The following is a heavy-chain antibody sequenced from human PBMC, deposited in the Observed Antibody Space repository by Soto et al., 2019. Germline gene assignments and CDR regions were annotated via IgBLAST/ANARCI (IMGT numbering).Heavy chain of an antibody. Sequence: SETLSLTCAVSGGSFSGYYWSWIRQPPGKGLEWIGYIYHSGSTYYNPSLKSRVTISVDRSKNQFSLKLSSVTAADTAVYYCARAVDFWSGHLDYWGQGTLVTVSS. D-gene: IGHD3-3*01. V-gene: IGHV4-34*01. J-gene: IGHJ4*02. CDR2: IYHSGST. CDR3: ARAVDFWSGHLDY. CDR1: GGSFSGYY.